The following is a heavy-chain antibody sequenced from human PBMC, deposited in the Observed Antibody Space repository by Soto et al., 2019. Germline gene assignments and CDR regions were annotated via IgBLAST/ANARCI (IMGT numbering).Heavy chain of an antibody. Sequence: SETLSLTCTVSGGSSSSSSYYWSWIRQPPGKGLEWIGYIYYSGSTNYNPSLKSRVTISVDTSKNQFSLKLSSVTAADTAVYYCARVILERRREYYFDYWGQGTLVTVS. CDR3: ARVILERRREYYFDY. CDR1: GGSSSSSSYY. V-gene: IGHV4-61*01. J-gene: IGHJ4*02. CDR2: IYYSGST. D-gene: IGHD1-1*01.